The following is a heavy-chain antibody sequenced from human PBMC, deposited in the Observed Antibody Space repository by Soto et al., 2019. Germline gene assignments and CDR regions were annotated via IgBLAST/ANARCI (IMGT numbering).Heavy chain of an antibody. CDR3: ASEEGDCSSTSCYTVFDY. CDR2: ISYDGSNK. J-gene: IGHJ4*02. CDR1: GSTFSSYA. V-gene: IGHV3-30-3*01. D-gene: IGHD2-2*02. Sequence: GGSLRLSCAASGSTFSSYAMHWVRQAPGKGLEWVAVISYDGSNKYYADSVKGRFTISRDNSKNTLYLQMNSLRAEDTAVYYCASEEGDCSSTSCYTVFDYWGQGTLVTVSS.